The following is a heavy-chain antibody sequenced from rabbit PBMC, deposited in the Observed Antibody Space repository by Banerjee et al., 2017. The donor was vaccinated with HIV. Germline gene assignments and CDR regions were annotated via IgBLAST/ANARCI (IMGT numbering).Heavy chain of an antibody. Sequence: QSLEESGGDLVKPGASLTLTCTASGFSFSSSYYMCWVRQAPGKGLEWIACIYAGSSGSTYYASWAKGRFTISKTSSTTVTLQMTSLTAADTATYFCARDDDYGDWGLWGPGTLVTVS. J-gene: IGHJ4*01. CDR2: IYAGSSGST. CDR1: GFSFSSSYY. CDR3: ARDDDYGDWGL. V-gene: IGHV1S40*01. D-gene: IGHD2-1*01.